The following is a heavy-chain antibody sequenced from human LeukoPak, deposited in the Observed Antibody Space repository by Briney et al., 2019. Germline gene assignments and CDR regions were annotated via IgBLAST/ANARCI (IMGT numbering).Heavy chain of an antibody. V-gene: IGHV3-30*02. CDR1: GFTFSSYW. J-gene: IGHJ4*02. CDR2: IRYDGSNK. CDR3: AKDGYPSSLFDY. D-gene: IGHD1-1*01. Sequence: GGSLRLSCAASGFTFSSYWMSWVRQAPGKGLEWVAFIRYDGSNKYYADSVKGRFTISRDNSKNTLYLQMNSLRAEDTAVYYCAKDGYPSSLFDYRGQGTLVTVSS.